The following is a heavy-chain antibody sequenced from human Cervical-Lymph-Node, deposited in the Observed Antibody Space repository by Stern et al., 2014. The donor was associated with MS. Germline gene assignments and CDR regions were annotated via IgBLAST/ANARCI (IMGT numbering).Heavy chain of an antibody. Sequence: VQLLESGAEVKKPGASVKVSCKASGYTFTSYYMHWVRQAPGQGLEWMGIINPSGGSASYAQKFQGRVTMTRDTSTSTVYMELSSLRAEDTAVYCCAREGGGWYVADYWGQGTLVTVSS. CDR2: INPSGGSA. CDR1: GYTFTSYY. D-gene: IGHD6-19*01. CDR3: AREGGGWYVADY. J-gene: IGHJ4*02. V-gene: IGHV1-46*01.